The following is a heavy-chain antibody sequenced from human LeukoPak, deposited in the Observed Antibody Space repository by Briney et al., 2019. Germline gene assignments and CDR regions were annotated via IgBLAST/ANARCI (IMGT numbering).Heavy chain of an antibody. CDR3: AKGRLVPAALLDY. CDR2: LSGSGGST. D-gene: IGHD2-2*01. J-gene: IGHJ4*02. V-gene: IGHV3-23*01. CDR1: GFTFSSYT. Sequence: GGSLRLSCAASGFTFSSYTLSWVRQTLGKGLEWVSALSGSGGSTNYADSVKGRFTISRDNYKNTLYLQMYSLRAEDTAVYYCAKGRLVPAALLDYWGQGTLVTVSS.